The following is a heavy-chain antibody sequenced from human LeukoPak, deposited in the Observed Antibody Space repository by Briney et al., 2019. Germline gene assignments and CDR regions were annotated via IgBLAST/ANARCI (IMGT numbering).Heavy chain of an antibody. V-gene: IGHV3-23*01. CDR2: ISGSGGST. D-gene: IGHD6-19*01. Sequence: GGSLRLSCAAPGFTFSSYAMSWVRQAPGKGLEWVSAISGSGGSTYYADSVKGRFTISRDNSKNTLYLQMNSLRAEDTAVYYCAKDRGSGWDYFDYWGQGTLVTVSS. CDR3: AKDRGSGWDYFDY. CDR1: GFTFSSYA. J-gene: IGHJ4*02.